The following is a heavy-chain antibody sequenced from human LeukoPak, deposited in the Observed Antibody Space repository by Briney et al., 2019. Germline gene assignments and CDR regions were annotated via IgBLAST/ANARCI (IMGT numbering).Heavy chain of an antibody. Sequence: PSETLSLTCTVSGGSISSYYWSWIRQPPGKGLEWIGYIYYSGSTNYNPSLKSRVTISVDTPKNQFSLKLSSVTAADTAVYYCAREYGSIDYWGQGTLVTVSS. CDR3: AREYGSIDY. CDR1: GGSISSYY. D-gene: IGHD4-17*01. CDR2: IYYSGST. V-gene: IGHV4-59*01. J-gene: IGHJ4*02.